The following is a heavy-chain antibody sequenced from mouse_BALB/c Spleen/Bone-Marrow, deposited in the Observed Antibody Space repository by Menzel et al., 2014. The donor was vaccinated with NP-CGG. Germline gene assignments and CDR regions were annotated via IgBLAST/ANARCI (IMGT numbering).Heavy chain of an antibody. J-gene: IGHJ4*01. CDR1: GYAFTNYL. V-gene: IGHV1-54*01. CDR2: INPGSGGT. D-gene: IGHD4-1*01. CDR3: ARCLTGTSAMDY. Sequence: VQLQQSGAELVRPGTSVKVSCKASGYAFTNYLIEWAKQRPGQGLEWIGVINPGSGGTNYNEKFKAKATLTADKSSSTAYMQLSSLTSDDSAAYFCARCLTGTSAMDYWGQGTSVTVSS.